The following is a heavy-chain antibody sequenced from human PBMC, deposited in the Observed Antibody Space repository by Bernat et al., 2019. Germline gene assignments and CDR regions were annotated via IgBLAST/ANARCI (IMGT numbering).Heavy chain of an antibody. V-gene: IGHV3-66*01. D-gene: IGHD3-10*01. J-gene: IGHJ3*02. CDR2: IYSGGST. CDR3: ARAGGSGSFDAFDI. Sequence: EVQLVESGGGLVQPGGSLRLSCAASGFTVSSNYMSWVRQAPGKGLEWVSVIYSGGSTYYADSVKGRFTISRDNAKNTLYLQMNSLRAEDTAVYYCARAGGSGSFDAFDIWGQGTMAPVAS. CDR1: GFTVSSNY.